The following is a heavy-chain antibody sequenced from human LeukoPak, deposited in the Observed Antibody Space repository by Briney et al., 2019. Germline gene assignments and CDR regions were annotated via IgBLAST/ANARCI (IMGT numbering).Heavy chain of an antibody. D-gene: IGHD3-10*01. J-gene: IGHJ5*02. CDR1: GDSISSNYW. CDR2: IHHSGST. Sequence: SGTLSLTCAVSGDSISSNYWWTWVRQPPGKGLEWIGEIHHSGSTNYSPSLKSRVTISVDNSRNQFSLGLSSVSAADTAVYYCARDAQYYYGSGSYYWFDPWGQGTLVTVSS. V-gene: IGHV4-4*02. CDR3: ARDAQYYYGSGSYYWFDP.